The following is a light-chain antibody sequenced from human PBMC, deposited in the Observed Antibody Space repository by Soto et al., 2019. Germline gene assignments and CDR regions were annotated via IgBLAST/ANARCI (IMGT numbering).Light chain of an antibody. CDR2: GSA. Sequence: EVVMTQSAATLSVSPGERATLSCRASQSVFSSLAWYQQRPGQAPRLLIYGSATRATDIPARFSGSGSGTEFTLTISSLQSEDFAEYHCQQYNNWPQTFGQGTKVDIK. CDR1: QSVFSS. V-gene: IGKV3-15*01. J-gene: IGKJ1*01. CDR3: QQYNNWPQT.